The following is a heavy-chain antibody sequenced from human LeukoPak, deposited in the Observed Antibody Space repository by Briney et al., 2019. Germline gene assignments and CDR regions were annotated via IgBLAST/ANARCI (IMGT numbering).Heavy chain of an antibody. CDR1: GFTFSDFW. CDR2: INPGGSDH. J-gene: IGHJ4*02. CDR3: ARDDGSSCFSY. V-gene: IGHV3-7*01. Sequence: GGSLRLSCAASGFTFSDFWMDWLRQAPGKGLEWVASINPGGSDHYCVDSVKGRFSNSRDNAKNSLYLQMNSLRVEDTAMYYCARDDGSSCFSYWGQGALVTVSS. D-gene: IGHD3-10*01.